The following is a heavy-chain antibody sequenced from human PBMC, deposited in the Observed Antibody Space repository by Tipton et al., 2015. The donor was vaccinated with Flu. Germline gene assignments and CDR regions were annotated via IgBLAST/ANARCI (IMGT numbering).Heavy chain of an antibody. Sequence: TLSLTCSVSGYSIRSAYYWGSVRRPPGKGLEWIGTIYHSGTTYYNPSLKSRLTISVDTSKNQFSLRLSSVTAADTAVYYCARHTGDSVRGVIDYWGQGTLVTVSS. V-gene: IGHV4-38-2*01. CDR1: GYSIRSAYY. CDR3: ARHTGDSVRGVIDY. J-gene: IGHJ4*02. CDR2: IYHSGTT. D-gene: IGHD3-10*02.